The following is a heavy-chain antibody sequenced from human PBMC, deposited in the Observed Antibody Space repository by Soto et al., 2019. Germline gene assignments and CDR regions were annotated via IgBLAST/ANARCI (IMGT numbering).Heavy chain of an antibody. CDR3: TSGPLGAAHY. CDR1: GFTFSSYY. D-gene: IGHD6-25*01. Sequence: EVQLVESGGGLVQPGGSLRLSCAASGFTFSSYYMTWVRQAPGKGLEWVANIKEDGSEEFYVDSAKGRFTISRDNAKNSLFLQMDSLRVEDRAVYYCTSGPLGAAHYWGQGTLVVVSS. V-gene: IGHV3-7*01. CDR2: IKEDGSEE. J-gene: IGHJ4*02.